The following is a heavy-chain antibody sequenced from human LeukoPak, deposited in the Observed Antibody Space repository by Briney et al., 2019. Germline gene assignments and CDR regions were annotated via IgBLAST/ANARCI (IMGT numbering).Heavy chain of an antibody. J-gene: IGHJ5*02. CDR2: ISSSSSYI. CDR1: GFTFSSYS. CDR3: ARVRYGWADGFDP. V-gene: IGHV3-21*01. D-gene: IGHD6-19*01. Sequence: PGGSLRLSCAASGFTFSSYSMNWVRQAPGKGLEWVSSISSSSSYIYYADSVKGRFTISRDNAKNSLYLQMNSLRAEDTAVYYCARVRYGWADGFDPWGQGTLVTVSS.